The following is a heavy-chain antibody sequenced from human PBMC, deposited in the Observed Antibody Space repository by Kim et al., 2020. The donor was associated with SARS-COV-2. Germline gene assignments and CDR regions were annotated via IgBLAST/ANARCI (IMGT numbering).Heavy chain of an antibody. CDR3: ARLPVDYYYYMDV. V-gene: IGHV3-11*01. Sequence: CTDYVQGRFTISRDNAKNSLYLQMNSLRAEDTAVYYCARLPVDYYYYMDVWGKGTTVTVSS. J-gene: IGHJ6*03.